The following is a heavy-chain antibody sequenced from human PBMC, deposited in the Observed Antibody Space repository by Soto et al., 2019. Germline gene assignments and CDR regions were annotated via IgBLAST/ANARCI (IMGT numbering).Heavy chain of an antibody. CDR1: GFTFSSYA. CDR3: ARANISSWYPDWFDP. V-gene: IGHV3-30-3*01. Sequence: GGSLRLSCAASGFTFSSYAMHWVRQAPGKGLEWVAVISYDGSNKYYADSVKGRFTISRDNSKNTLYLQMNSLRAEDTAVYYCARANISSWYPDWFDPWGQGTLVTVSS. J-gene: IGHJ5*02. D-gene: IGHD6-13*01. CDR2: ISYDGSNK.